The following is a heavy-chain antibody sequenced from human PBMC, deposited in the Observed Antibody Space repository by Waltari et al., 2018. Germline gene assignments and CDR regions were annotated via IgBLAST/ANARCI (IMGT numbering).Heavy chain of an antibody. CDR3: TRKKYYYDTSELGWFDP. V-gene: IGHV3-7*03. D-gene: IGHD3-22*01. Sequence: EVQLVESGGGLVQPGGSLSPSCAASGFPFSNYWLSWVRQAPGKGLEWVANIKQDGSDKYYVDSVKGRFTISRDNAKSSLYLQMNSLRAEDTAIYYCTRKKYYYDTSELGWFDPWGQGTLVTVSS. J-gene: IGHJ5*02. CDR1: GFPFSNYW. CDR2: IKQDGSDK.